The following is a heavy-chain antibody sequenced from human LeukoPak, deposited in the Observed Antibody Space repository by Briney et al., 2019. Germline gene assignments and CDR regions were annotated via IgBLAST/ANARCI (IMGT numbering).Heavy chain of an antibody. CDR2: IIPILGIA. Sequence: EASVTVSCKASGGTFSSYAISWVRQAPGQGLEWMGRIIPILGIANYAQKFQGRVTITADKSTSTAYMELSSLRSEDTAVYYCARDRPTGESDYWGQGTLVTVSS. CDR1: GGTFSSYA. CDR3: ARDRPTGESDY. V-gene: IGHV1-69*04. J-gene: IGHJ4*02. D-gene: IGHD3-10*01.